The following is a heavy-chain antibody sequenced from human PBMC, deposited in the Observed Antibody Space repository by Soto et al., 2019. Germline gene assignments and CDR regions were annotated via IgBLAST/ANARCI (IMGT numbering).Heavy chain of an antibody. CDR1: GFTFSDYY. Sequence: QVQLVESGGGLVKPGGSLRLSCAASGFTFSDYYMSWIRQAPGKGLEWVSYISSSSSYTNYADSVKGRFTISRDNVKNSLYLQMNSLRAEDTAVYYCARDYGDYVYAFDIWGQGTMVTVSS. CDR2: ISSSSSYT. V-gene: IGHV3-11*05. J-gene: IGHJ3*02. CDR3: ARDYGDYVYAFDI. D-gene: IGHD4-17*01.